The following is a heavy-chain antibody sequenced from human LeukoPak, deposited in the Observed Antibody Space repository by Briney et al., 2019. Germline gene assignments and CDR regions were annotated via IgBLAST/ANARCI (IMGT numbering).Heavy chain of an antibody. CDR3: ARGTDYLNWFDP. CDR2: IKQDGSEK. CDR1: GFTFSSYW. V-gene: IGHV3-7*01. Sequence: GGPLRLSCAASGFTFSSYWMSGVPQAPGKGVEGVANIKQDGSEKYYVDSVKGRFTISRDNAKNSLYLQMNSLRAEDTAVYYCARGTDYLNWFDPWGQGTLVTVSS. D-gene: IGHD4-11*01. J-gene: IGHJ5*02.